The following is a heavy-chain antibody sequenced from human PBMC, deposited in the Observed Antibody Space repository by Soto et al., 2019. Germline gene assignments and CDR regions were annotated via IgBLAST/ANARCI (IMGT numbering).Heavy chain of an antibody. Sequence: PSETLSLTCTVSGGSISSSSYYWGWIRQPPGKGLEWIGNIYFIGNTYYNPSLKSRVTISVDTSRNQSSLKLSFVTAPDTAVYYCARRLNHAYYFDYWGQGSLVTVSS. CDR1: GGSISSSSYY. CDR3: ARRLNHAYYFDY. D-gene: IGHD3-16*01. J-gene: IGHJ4*02. V-gene: IGHV4-39*01. CDR2: IYFIGNT.